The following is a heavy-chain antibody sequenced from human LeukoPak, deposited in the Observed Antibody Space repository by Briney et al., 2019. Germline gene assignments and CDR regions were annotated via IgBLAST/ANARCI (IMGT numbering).Heavy chain of an antibody. CDR2: IYPGDSDT. Sequence: GESLQISCKGSGYSFTSYWNGWVRQMPGKGLDWMGIIYPGDSDTRYSPSFQGQGTISADKSISTAYLQWSSLKASDTAMYYCARRGSYCYDSRGYPSRFFDYWGQGTLVTVSS. D-gene: IGHD3-22*01. J-gene: IGHJ4*02. CDR3: ARRGSYCYDSRGYPSRFFDY. CDR1: GYSFTSYW. V-gene: IGHV5-51*01.